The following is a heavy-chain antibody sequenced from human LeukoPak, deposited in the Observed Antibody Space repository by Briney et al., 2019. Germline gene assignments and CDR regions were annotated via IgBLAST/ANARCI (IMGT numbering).Heavy chain of an antibody. CDR3: ARAPKGVTTGYFVH. D-gene: IGHD1-26*01. J-gene: IGHJ4*02. CDR2: INPSGGST. Sequence: GASVKVSCKASGYTFTTYYIHWVRQAPGQGLEWMGIINPSGGSTTYAQIFQGRVTLTRDTSTSTVYMELSSLRSDDTAVYYCARAPKGVTTGYFVHWGQGTLVTVSS. V-gene: IGHV1-46*01. CDR1: GYTFTTYY.